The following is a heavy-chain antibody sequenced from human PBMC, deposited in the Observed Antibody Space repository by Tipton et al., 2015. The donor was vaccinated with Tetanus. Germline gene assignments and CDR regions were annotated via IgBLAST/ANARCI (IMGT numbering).Heavy chain of an antibody. CDR1: GGSMNSYY. V-gene: IGHV4-59*12. Sequence: TLSLTCTVSGGSMNSYYWSWIRQPPGKGLEWIGYIYYTGSTNYNPSLKSGVTISLDTSKNQFSLKLTSLTVADTAVYYCARGGSYSYGPRGFDLWGRGTLVTVSS. J-gene: IGHJ2*01. D-gene: IGHD5-18*01. CDR2: IYYTGST. CDR3: ARGGSYSYGPRGFDL.